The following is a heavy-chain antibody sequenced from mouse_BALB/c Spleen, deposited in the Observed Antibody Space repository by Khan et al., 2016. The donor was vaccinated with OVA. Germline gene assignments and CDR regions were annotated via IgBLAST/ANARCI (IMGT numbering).Heavy chain of an antibody. D-gene: IGHD2-4*01. V-gene: IGHV3-2*02. CDR1: GYSITSEYA. J-gene: IGHJ3*01. Sequence: VQLKESGPGLVKPSQSLSLTCTVTGYSITSEYAWNWIRQFPGNKLEWMGYINYSGTNSFNPSLKSRPSITRDTSKNQFFLQLNSVTTEDTATYYCARKDYYDYDPFPYWGQGTLVTVSA. CDR2: INYSGTN. CDR3: ARKDYYDYDPFPY.